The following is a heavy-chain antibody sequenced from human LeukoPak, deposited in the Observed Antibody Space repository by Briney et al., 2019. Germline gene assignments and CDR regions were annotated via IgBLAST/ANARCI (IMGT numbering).Heavy chain of an antibody. CDR1: GFTFSSYG. Sequence: PGGSLRLSCVASGFTFSSYGMHWVRQAPGKGLEWVAFIRYDGSNKYYADSVKGRFTISRDSSKSTLYLQMNSLGAEDAAIYYCARDSPVLTYWGQGTLVTVSS. D-gene: IGHD2-8*01. CDR2: IRYDGSNK. V-gene: IGHV3-30*02. CDR3: ARDSPVLTY. J-gene: IGHJ4*02.